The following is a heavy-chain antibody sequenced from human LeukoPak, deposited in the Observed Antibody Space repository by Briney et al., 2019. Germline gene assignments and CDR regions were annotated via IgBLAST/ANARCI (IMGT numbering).Heavy chain of an antibody. J-gene: IGHJ4*02. Sequence: IPSETLSLTCAVSGGSISSSNWWSWVRQPPGKGLEWIGEIYHSGSTNYNPSLKSRVTISVDTSKNQFSLKLSSVTAADTAVYYCARRGRITFGGVIVSRHYDYWGQGTLVTVSS. V-gene: IGHV4-4*02. CDR1: GGSISSSNW. CDR2: IYHSGST. CDR3: ARRGRITFGGVIVSRHYDY. D-gene: IGHD3-16*02.